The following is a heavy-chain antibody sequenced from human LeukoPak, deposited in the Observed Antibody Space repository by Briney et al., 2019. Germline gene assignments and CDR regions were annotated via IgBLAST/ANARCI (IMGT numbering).Heavy chain of an antibody. V-gene: IGHV5-51*01. J-gene: IGHJ3*02. CDR3: ASQPATRRGATALDI. D-gene: IGHD3-10*01. CDR1: GYSFTNYW. CDR2: IYPGDYDT. Sequence: GESLKISGKGSGYSFTNYWMGWVRQRPGKCLEGRGSIYPGDYDTRYSPSLHGQVTISADKSISTAYLQWSSVKASDTDMYSCASQPATRRGATALDIWGQGTMVTVSS.